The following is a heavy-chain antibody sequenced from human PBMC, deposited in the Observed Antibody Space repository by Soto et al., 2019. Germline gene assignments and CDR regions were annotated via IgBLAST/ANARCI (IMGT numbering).Heavy chain of an antibody. CDR2: ISGSGGST. Sequence: EVQLLESGGGLVQPGGSLRLSCAASGFTFSSYAMSWVRQAPGKGLEWVSAISGSGGSTYDADSVKGRFTISRDNSENTLYLQMNSLRAEDTAVYYCAKDLYSYGYASLDYWGQGTLVTVSS. V-gene: IGHV3-23*01. CDR3: AKDLYSYGYASLDY. CDR1: GFTFSSYA. J-gene: IGHJ4*02. D-gene: IGHD5-18*01.